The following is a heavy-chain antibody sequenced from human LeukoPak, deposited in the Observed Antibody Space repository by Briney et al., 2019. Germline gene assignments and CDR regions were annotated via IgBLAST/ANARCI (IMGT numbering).Heavy chain of an antibody. J-gene: IGHJ5*02. V-gene: IGHV3-23*01. CDR3: ARESPVAAVGRSWFDP. CDR2: ISGGGVTT. CDR1: GFTFSSYA. Sequence: PGGSLRLSCAASGFTFSSYAMSCVRQAPGKGLGWVSTISGGGVTTYYADSVKGRLTISRDNSKNTVSLQMNSLRDDDTAVYFCARESPVAAVGRSWFDPWGQGTLVTVSS. D-gene: IGHD6-13*01.